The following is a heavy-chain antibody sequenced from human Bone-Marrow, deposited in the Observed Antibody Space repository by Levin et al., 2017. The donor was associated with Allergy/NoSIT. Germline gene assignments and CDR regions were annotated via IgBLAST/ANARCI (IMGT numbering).Heavy chain of an antibody. D-gene: IGHD5-24*01. J-gene: IGHJ4*02. V-gene: IGHV1-2*02. Sequence: GESLKISCKASGYTFTGYNLHWVRQAPAQGPEWMGYINPNSGGTNYAQKFQGRVTMTRDTSINTVYMELSRLTSDDTAVYYCALVEMATIGEYWGQGTLVTVS. CDR1: GYTFTGYN. CDR2: INPNSGGT. CDR3: ALVEMATIGEY.